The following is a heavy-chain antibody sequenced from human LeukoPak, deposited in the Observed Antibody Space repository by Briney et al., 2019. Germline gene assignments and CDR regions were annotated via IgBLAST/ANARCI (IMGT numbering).Heavy chain of an antibody. CDR3: ARCGYSYGLPGNY. CDR2: ISSGGTYK. J-gene: IGHJ4*02. D-gene: IGHD5-18*01. CDR1: GFTFSDYT. V-gene: IGHV3-21*01. Sequence: GGSLRLSCAASGFTFSDYTMNWVRQAPGKGLEWVSSISSGGTYKYYADSVKGRFTISRDNAKNSLYLQMNSLRAEDTAVYYCARCGYSYGLPGNYWGQGTLVTVSS.